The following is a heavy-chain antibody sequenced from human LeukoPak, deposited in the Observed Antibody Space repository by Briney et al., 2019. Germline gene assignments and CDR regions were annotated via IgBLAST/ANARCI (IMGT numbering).Heavy chain of an antibody. J-gene: IGHJ4*02. CDR3: ARFSIGSYDYYFDY. Sequence: SETLSLTCTVSGGSISSYYWGWIRQPPGKGLEWIGYINYSGNTNHNPSLKSRVTISIDTSKNQFSLKLSSVTAADTAVYYCARFSIGSYDYYFDYWGQGTLVTVSS. CDR1: GGSISSYY. D-gene: IGHD6-19*01. CDR2: INYSGNT. V-gene: IGHV4-59*08.